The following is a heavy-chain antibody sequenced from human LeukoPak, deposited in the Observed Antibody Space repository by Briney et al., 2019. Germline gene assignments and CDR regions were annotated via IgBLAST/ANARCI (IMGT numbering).Heavy chain of an antibody. CDR3: ARRKAVRPRDYYFDY. D-gene: IGHD6-6*01. V-gene: IGHV4-61*01. J-gene: IGHJ4*02. CDR2: VYYSGST. CDR1: DDSVSSDNYY. Sequence: SETLSLTCTVSDDSVSSDNYYWSWIRQPPGKGLEWIGYVYYSGSTNYNPSLKSRVTISVNTSKNQFSLKLSSVTAADTAVYFCARRKAVRPRDYYFDYWGQGTLVTVSS.